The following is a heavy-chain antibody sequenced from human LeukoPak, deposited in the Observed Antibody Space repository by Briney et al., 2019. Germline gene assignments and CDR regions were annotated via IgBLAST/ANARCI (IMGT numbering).Heavy chain of an antibody. J-gene: IGHJ4*02. CDR2: INHSGST. D-gene: IGHD3-22*01. CDR1: GKSFSGYY. CDR3: ARGVARTYYSDTSGYAAADY. V-gene: IGHV4-34*01. Sequence: SATLSLICAVYGKSFSGYYWSWIRQPPGKGQEWIGEINHSGSTNYNPSLKSRVTISVDTSKNQFSLKLSSVTAADTAVYYCARGVARTYYSDTSGYAAADYWGQGTLVTVSS.